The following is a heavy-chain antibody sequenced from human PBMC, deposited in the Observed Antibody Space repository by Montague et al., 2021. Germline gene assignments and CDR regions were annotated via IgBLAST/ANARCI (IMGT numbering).Heavy chain of an antibody. D-gene: IGHD3-10*01. Sequence: CAISGDSVSINNAAWNWIRQSPSLVLEWLVRSYHRPTWYTDYAVSVKGRIAINPDTSKNQFSLQLNSVTPEDTAVYYCAREGVGDLLFSFDSWGQGTLVTVSS. J-gene: IGHJ4*02. CDR3: AREGVGDLLFSFDS. V-gene: IGHV6-1*01. CDR2: SYHRPTWYT. CDR1: GDSVSINNAA.